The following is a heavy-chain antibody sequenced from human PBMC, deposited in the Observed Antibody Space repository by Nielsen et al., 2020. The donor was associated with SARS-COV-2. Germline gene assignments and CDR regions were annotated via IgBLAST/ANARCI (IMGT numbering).Heavy chain of an antibody. D-gene: IGHD6-19*01. V-gene: IGHV5-51*01. Sequence: KVSCKGSGYSFTSYWIGWVRQMPGKGLEWMGIIYPGDSDTRYSPSFQGQVTISADKSISTAYLQWSSLKASDTAMYYCARHKGRYSSGWTEIDYWGQGTLVTVSS. CDR2: IYPGDSDT. CDR1: GYSFTSYW. CDR3: ARHKGRYSSGWTEIDY. J-gene: IGHJ4*02.